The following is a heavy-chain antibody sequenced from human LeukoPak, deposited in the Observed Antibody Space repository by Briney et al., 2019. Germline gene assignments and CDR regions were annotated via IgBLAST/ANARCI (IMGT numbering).Heavy chain of an antibody. CDR3: ARYGDRITIIADY. Sequence: ASVKVSCKASGYTFTSYGISWVRPAPGQGLEWMGWISAYNGNTNYAQKLQSTVTMTTDTSTSKAYMELRSLRSGDPAVYYCARYGDRITIIADYWGQGTLVTVSS. J-gene: IGHJ4*02. CDR2: ISAYNGNT. D-gene: IGHD3-22*01. V-gene: IGHV1-18*01. CDR1: GYTFTSYG.